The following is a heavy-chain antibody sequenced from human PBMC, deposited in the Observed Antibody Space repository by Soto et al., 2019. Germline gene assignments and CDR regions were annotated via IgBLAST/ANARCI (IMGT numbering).Heavy chain of an antibody. CDR3: AKDSTPMVYATYYFDY. D-gene: IGHD2-8*01. CDR2: ISYDGSIK. J-gene: IGHJ4*02. V-gene: IGHV3-30*18. Sequence: PGGSLRLSCAASGFTFSIYGMHWVRHSPGKGLEWVAVISYDGSIKYFADSVKGRFTISRDNSKDTLYLYMNSLRPEDTAVYYCAKDSTPMVYATYYFDYWGQGTLVTVSS. CDR1: GFTFSIYG.